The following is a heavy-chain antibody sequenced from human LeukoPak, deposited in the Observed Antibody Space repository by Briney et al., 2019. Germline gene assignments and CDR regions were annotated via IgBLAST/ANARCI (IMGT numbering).Heavy chain of an antibody. CDR2: IYYSGST. CDR3: ARLTNMEKDVTPTYYMDV. J-gene: IGHJ6*03. D-gene: IGHD2-8*01. CDR1: GGSISSYY. Sequence: SATLSLTCTVSGGSISSYYWSWIRQPPGKGLEWIGYIYYSGSTNYNPSLKGRVTISVDTSKSQFSLKLSSVTAADTAVYYCARLTNMEKDVTPTYYMDVWGKGTTVTVSS. V-gene: IGHV4-59*01.